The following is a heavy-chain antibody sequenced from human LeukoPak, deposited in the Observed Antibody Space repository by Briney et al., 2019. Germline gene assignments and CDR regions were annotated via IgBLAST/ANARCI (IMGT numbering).Heavy chain of an antibody. J-gene: IGHJ4*02. CDR2: IRYDGSNK. Sequence: GGSLRLSCAAFGFTFSRYGMHWVRQAPGKGLEWVAFIRYDGSNKYYADSVKGRFTISRDNSKNTLYLQMNSLRAEDTAVYYCAKDHDYLSSSLDYWGQGTLVTVSS. V-gene: IGHV3-30*02. D-gene: IGHD6-13*01. CDR3: AKDHDYLSSSLDY. CDR1: GFTFSRYG.